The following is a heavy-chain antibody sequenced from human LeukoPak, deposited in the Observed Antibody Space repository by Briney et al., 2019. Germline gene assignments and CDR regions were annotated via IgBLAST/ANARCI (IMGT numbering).Heavy chain of an antibody. Sequence: ASVKVSCKASGYTFTIYDINWVRQATGQGLEWMGWMNANSGNTGYAQKFQGRVTMTRNTSISTAYMELSSLRSEDTAVHYCARVLDTAMVIVYWGQGTLVTVSS. CDR2: MNANSGNT. CDR1: GYTFTIYD. V-gene: IGHV1-8*01. CDR3: ARVLDTAMVIVY. D-gene: IGHD5-18*01. J-gene: IGHJ4*02.